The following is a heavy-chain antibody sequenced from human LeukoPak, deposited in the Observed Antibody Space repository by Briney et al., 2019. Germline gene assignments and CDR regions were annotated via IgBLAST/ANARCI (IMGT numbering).Heavy chain of an antibody. CDR2: ISSSSTI. V-gene: IGHV3-48*01. Sequence: GGSLRLSCAASGFTFSSYSMNWVRQAPGKGLEWVSYISSSSTIHYADSVKGRFTISRDNAKNSLYLQMNSLRAEDTAVYYCAREPTYYDFWSGYSWFDYWGQGTLVTVSS. CDR3: AREPTYYDFWSGYSWFDY. CDR1: GFTFSSYS. D-gene: IGHD3-3*01. J-gene: IGHJ4*02.